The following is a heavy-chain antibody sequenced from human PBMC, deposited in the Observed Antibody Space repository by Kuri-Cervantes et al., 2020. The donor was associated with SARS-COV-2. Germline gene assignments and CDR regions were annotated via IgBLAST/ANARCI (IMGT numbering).Heavy chain of an antibody. CDR1: GGSISSYY. J-gene: IGHJ4*02. CDR3: ARRGAVAGTVPFFDY. CDR2: IYTSGST. D-gene: IGHD6-19*01. V-gene: IGHV4-4*08. Sequence: GSLRLSCTVSGGSISSYYWSWIRQPPGKGLEWIGYIYTSGSTNYNPSLKSRVTISVDTSKNQFSLKLSSVTAADTAVYYCARRGAVAGTVPFFDYWGQGTLVTVSS.